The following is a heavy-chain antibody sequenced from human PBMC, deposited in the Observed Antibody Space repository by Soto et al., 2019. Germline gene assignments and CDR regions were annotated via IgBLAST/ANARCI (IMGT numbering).Heavy chain of an antibody. CDR1: GYTFTSYY. V-gene: IGHV1-46*01. Sequence: QVQLVQSGAEGKKPGASVKASCKASGYTFTSYYMHWLRQAPGQGLEWMGIINPSGGRTSYAQKYQGRVTMTRDTSTSTVYMELSSLRSEDTAVYYCARDPYFDFWSGYSRNYYYGMDVWGQGTTVTVSS. CDR2: INPSGGRT. D-gene: IGHD3-3*01. J-gene: IGHJ6*02. CDR3: ARDPYFDFWSGYSRNYYYGMDV.